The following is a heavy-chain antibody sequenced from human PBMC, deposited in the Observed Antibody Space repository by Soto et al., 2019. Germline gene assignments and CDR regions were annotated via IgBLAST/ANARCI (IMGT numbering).Heavy chain of an antibody. CDR3: AMGRRYCSGGSCYTFHYYYYYGMDV. CDR2: IIPIFGTA. V-gene: IGHV1-69*13. D-gene: IGHD2-15*01. CDR1: GGTFSSYA. J-gene: IGHJ6*02. Sequence: ASVKVSCKASGGTFSSYAISWVRQAPGQGLEWMGGIIPIFGTANYAQKIQGRVKITADESTSTAYMELSSLRSEDTAVYYCAMGRRYCSGGSCYTFHYYYYYGMDVWGQGTTVTVSS.